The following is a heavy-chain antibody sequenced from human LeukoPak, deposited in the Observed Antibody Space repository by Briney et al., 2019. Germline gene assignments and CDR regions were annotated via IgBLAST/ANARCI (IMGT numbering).Heavy chain of an antibody. CDR2: ISSTTSYI. D-gene: IGHD2-2*01. CDR3: ARAGLYQLLWAFDY. J-gene: IGHJ4*02. CDR1: GFTFSSRS. V-gene: IGHV3-21*01. Sequence: PGGSLRLSCAASGFTFSSRSMNWVRQAPGKGLEWVSSISSTTSYIHYADSVKGRFTISRDYVNNSLYLQMNNLRAEDTAVYYCARAGLYQLLWAFDYWGQGNLVTVSS.